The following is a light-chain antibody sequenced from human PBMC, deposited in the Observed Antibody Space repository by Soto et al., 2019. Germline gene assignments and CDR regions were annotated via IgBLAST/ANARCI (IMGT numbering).Light chain of an antibody. Sequence: EIVLTQSPDTLSLSPGERATLSCRASQSVTYDQLAWYRQTPGQAPRLLIYGASSRAAGIPDRFSGSWSGTDFTLTISRLEPEDFVVYHCQQYGDLPPTFGQGTKVEIK. V-gene: IGKV3-20*01. CDR1: QSVTYDQ. CDR2: GAS. J-gene: IGKJ1*01. CDR3: QQYGDLPPT.